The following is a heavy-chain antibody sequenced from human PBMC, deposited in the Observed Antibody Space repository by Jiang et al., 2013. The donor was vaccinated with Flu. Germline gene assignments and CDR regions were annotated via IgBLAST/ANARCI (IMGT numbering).Heavy chain of an antibody. J-gene: IGHJ6*03. CDR2: FYYDGTT. Sequence: LLKPSETLSLTCTASGGSVDSISYYWGWIRQSPGKGLEWIGNFYYDGTTNYNPSLKSRVTISVDTSTNQFSLRLNSVTAADTAVYYCARHRLPADYYYIDVWGEGTTVTVSS. V-gene: IGHV4-39*07. CDR1: GGSVDSISYY. CDR3: ARHRLPADYYYIDV.